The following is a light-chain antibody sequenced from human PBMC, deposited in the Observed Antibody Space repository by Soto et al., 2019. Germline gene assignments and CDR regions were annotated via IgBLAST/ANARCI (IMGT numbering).Light chain of an antibody. CDR3: SSYTSSSTLVV. CDR1: SSDVGVYNY. V-gene: IGLV2-14*01. Sequence: QSALTQPASVSGSPGQSITISCTGTSSDVGVYNYVSWYQQHPGKAPKLMIYDVSNRPSGVSNRFSGSKSGNTASLSIAGLQAEDEADYYCSSYTSSSTLVVFGGGTQVTVL. J-gene: IGLJ2*01. CDR2: DVS.